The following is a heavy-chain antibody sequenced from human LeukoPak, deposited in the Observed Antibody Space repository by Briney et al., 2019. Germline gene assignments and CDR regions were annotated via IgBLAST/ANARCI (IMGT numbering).Heavy chain of an antibody. CDR2: INHSGST. J-gene: IGHJ6*02. D-gene: IGHD3-3*01. CDR3: ARLLRFFGTGYYYGMDV. V-gene: IGHV4-34*01. Sequence: NPSETLSLTCVVYGGSFSGYYWSWIRQPPGKGLEWIGEINHSGSTNYNPSLKSRVTISVDTSKNQFSLKLSSVTAADTAVYYCARLLRFFGTGYYYGMDVWGQGTTVTVSS. CDR1: GGSFSGYY.